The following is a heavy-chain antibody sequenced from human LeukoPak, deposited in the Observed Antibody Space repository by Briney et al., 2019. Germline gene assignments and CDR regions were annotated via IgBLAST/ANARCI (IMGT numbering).Heavy chain of an antibody. V-gene: IGHV4-4*02. CDR1: GVSISSGGY. Sequence: PSGTLSLTCAVFGVSISSGGYWSWVRQPPGQGLEWIGQMYYSGDTRYNPSLESRVIMSLDKSRNQLSLRLNSVTAADTAVYYCARHGSYSLGFWGQGALVTVSS. D-gene: IGHD3-10*01. CDR3: ARHGSYSLGF. J-gene: IGHJ4*02. CDR2: MYYSGDT.